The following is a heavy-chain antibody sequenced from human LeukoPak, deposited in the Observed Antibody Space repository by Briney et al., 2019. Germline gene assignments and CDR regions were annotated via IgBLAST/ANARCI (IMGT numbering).Heavy chain of an antibody. CDR1: GFTFSSYS. CDR3: ARKRGSSGLPMAPYFDY. V-gene: IGHV3-21*01. J-gene: IGHJ4*02. D-gene: IGHD2-21*02. Sequence: GGSLRLSCAASGFTFSSYSMNWVRQAPGKGLEWVSSISSSSSSYIYYADSVKGRFTISRDNAKNSLYLQMNSLRAEDTAVYYCARKRGSSGLPMAPYFDYWGQGTLVTVSS. CDR2: ISSSSSSYI.